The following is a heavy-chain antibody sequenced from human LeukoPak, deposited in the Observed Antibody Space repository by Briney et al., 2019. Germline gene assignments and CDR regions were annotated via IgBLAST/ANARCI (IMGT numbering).Heavy chain of an antibody. J-gene: IGHJ4*02. CDR1: GYTLTELS. D-gene: IGHD3-9*01. Sequence: ASVKVSCKVSGYTLTELSMHWVRQAPGQGLEWMGWINPNSGGTNYAQKFQGRVTMTRDTSISTAYMELSRLRSDDTAVYYCARGSLLRYFDWLLLVYWGQGTLVTVSS. V-gene: IGHV1-2*02. CDR2: INPNSGGT. CDR3: ARGSLLRYFDWLLLVY.